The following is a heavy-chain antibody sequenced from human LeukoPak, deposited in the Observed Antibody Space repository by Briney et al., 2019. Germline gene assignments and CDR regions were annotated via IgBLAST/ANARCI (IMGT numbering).Heavy chain of an antibody. CDR3: ARGGRYCSSTSCYYYYGMDV. J-gene: IGHJ6*04. D-gene: IGHD2-2*01. Sequence: ASVKVSCKASGYTFTSYAMHWVRQATGQRLEWMGWINAGNGNTKYSQKFQGRVTITRDTSASTAYMELSSLRSEDTAVYYCARGGRYCSSTSCYYYYGMDVWGKGTTVTVSS. V-gene: IGHV1-3*01. CDR1: GYTFTSYA. CDR2: INAGNGNT.